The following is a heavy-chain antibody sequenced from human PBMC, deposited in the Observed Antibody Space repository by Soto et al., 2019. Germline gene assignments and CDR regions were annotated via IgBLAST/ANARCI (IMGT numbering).Heavy chain of an antibody. CDR1: GGSTSSSY. Sequence: QVQLQESGPGLVKPSETLSLTCTVSGGSTSSSYWSWIRQPAGKGLEWIGRIFTSGSTKYNPSLKSRVTMSVDTSKNQFSLRLRSETAADKAMYYCARLALEQQRVWVDAFDIWGQGTMVTVSS. D-gene: IGHD6-13*01. CDR2: IFTSGST. J-gene: IGHJ3*02. V-gene: IGHV4-4*07. CDR3: ARLALEQQRVWVDAFDI.